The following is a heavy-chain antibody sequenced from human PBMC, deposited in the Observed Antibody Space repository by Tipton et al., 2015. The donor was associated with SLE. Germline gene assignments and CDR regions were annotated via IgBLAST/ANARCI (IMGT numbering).Heavy chain of an antibody. J-gene: IGHJ5*02. Sequence: TLSLTCTVSGYSISSGTYYWSWIRQPAGKGLEWIGYIYTSGSTNYNPSLKSRVTISVDTSKNQFSLKLSSVTAADTAVYYCARTTRGGFDPWGQGTLVTVSS. CDR3: ARTTRGGFDP. CDR1: GYSISSGTYY. D-gene: IGHD3-10*01. V-gene: IGHV4-61*09. CDR2: IYTSGST.